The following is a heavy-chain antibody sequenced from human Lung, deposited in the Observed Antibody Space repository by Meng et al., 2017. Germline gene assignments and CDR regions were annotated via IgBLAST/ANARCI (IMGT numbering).Heavy chain of an antibody. CDR1: GGSLSGYY. V-gene: IGHV4-34*02. CDR2: IKHSGST. CDR3: ARGPITETHDFDS. Sequence: QVHLEQWGAGLLQPSETLSLTCAVYGGSLSGYYWSWIRQPPGRGLEWIGQIKHSGSTIYNPSLKSRVTISLDTSNNHFSLKLNSVTAADTAVYFCARGPITETHDFDSWGQGTLVTVSS. J-gene: IGHJ4*02. D-gene: IGHD4-17*01.